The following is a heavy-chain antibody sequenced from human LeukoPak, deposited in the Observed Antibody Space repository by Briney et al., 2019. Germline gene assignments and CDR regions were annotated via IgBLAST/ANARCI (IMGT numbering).Heavy chain of an antibody. CDR3: AMTGMTTVTNFDY. J-gene: IGHJ4*02. CDR1: GGSISSSSYY. V-gene: IGHV4-39*01. D-gene: IGHD4-17*01. CDR2: IFYSGST. Sequence: PSETLSLTCTVSGGSISSSSYYWGWIRQPPGKGLEWIGSIFYSGSTYYNPSLKSRVTISVDTSKNQFSLKLSSVTAADTAVYYCAMTGMTTVTNFDYWGQGTLVTVSS.